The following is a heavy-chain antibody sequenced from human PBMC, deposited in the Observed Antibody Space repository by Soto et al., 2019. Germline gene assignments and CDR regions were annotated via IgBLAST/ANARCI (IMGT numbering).Heavy chain of an antibody. Sequence: EVQLLESGGGLVQPGGSLRLSCAASGFTFSSYAMSWVRQAPGKGLEWVSAISGSGGSTYYADSVKGRFTISRDNSKNALYLQMNSLRDEDTAVYYCANKAVAGTHFDYWGQGTLVTVSS. D-gene: IGHD6-19*01. J-gene: IGHJ4*02. V-gene: IGHV3-23*01. CDR1: GFTFSSYA. CDR2: ISGSGGST. CDR3: ANKAVAGTHFDY.